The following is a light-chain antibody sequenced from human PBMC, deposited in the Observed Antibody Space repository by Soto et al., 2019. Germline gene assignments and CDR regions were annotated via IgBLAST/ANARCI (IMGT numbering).Light chain of an antibody. J-gene: IGKJ1*01. Sequence: EVVLTQSPGTLSLSPGERATLSCRASQSVSSSYLAWYQQKPGQAPRLLIYGASSRATGIPDRFSGSGSGTDFTLTISRLEPEDFAVYYCQQYGSSLTWTFGQGTKA. CDR1: QSVSSSY. CDR2: GAS. V-gene: IGKV3-20*01. CDR3: QQYGSSLTWT.